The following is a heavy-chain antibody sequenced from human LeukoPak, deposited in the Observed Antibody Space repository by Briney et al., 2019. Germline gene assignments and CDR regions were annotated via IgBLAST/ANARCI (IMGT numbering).Heavy chain of an antibody. CDR2: ISWNSGSI. CDR3: AKGSGYYYHDAFDI. J-gene: IGHJ3*02. CDR1: GFTFDDHA. Sequence: GGSLRLSCAASGFTFDDHAMHWVRQAPGKGLEWVSGISWNSGSIGYADSVKGRFTISRDNAKNSLYLQMNSLRAEDTALYYCAKGSGYYYHDAFDIWGQGTMVTVSS. V-gene: IGHV3-9*01. D-gene: IGHD3-22*01.